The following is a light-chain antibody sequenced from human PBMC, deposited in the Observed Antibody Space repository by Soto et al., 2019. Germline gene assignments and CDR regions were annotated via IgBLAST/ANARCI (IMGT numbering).Light chain of an antibody. J-gene: IGLJ1*01. V-gene: IGLV2-14*03. Sequence: QSALTQPASVSGSPGQSITISCTGTNSDLGGYNYVSWYQQHPGKAPKLMIYEVSNRPSGVSSRFSGSKSGNTASLTISWLQAADEADYYCSSYTSSSLYVFGTGTKVTVL. CDR1: NSDLGGYNY. CDR2: EVS. CDR3: SSYTSSSLYV.